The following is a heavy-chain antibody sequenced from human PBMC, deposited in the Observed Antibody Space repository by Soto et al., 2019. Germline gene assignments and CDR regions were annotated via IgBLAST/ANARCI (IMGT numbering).Heavy chain of an antibody. Sequence: GGSLRLSCAASGFTFSNYGVHWVRQAPGKGLEWVAVISYDGTNKFYADSVKGRFSISRDNSKNTLYLQMNSLRAEDTAVYYCAKDEGQSGRVVIAAYYFDYWGQGTLVTVSS. V-gene: IGHV3-30*18. CDR3: AKDEGQSGRVVIAAYYFDY. J-gene: IGHJ4*02. CDR1: GFTFSNYG. D-gene: IGHD2-15*01. CDR2: ISYDGTNK.